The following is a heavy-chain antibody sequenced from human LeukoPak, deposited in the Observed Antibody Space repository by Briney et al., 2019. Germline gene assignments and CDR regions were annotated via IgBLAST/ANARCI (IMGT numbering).Heavy chain of an antibody. Sequence: GGSLRLSCAASGLTFSSYAMHWVRQAPGKGLEYVSAISSNGGSTYYANSVKGRFTISRDNSKTTLYLQVGSLRAEDMAVYYCARESLLVPGTIDYWGQGTLATVSS. CDR1: GLTFSSYA. CDR2: ISSNGGST. D-gene: IGHD6-19*01. CDR3: ARESLLVPGTIDY. V-gene: IGHV3-64*01. J-gene: IGHJ4*02.